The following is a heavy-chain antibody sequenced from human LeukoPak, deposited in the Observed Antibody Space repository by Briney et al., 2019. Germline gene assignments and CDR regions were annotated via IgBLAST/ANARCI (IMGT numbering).Heavy chain of an antibody. D-gene: IGHD6-19*01. CDR3: ARGPHPYTSGWYHFDY. V-gene: IGHV3-48*03. CDR2: ISSSGSTI. Sequence: GGSLRLSCAASEFTFSSYEMNWVRQAPGKGLEWVSYISSSGSTIFYADSVKGRFTISRDNAKNSLFLQMNSLRVEDTAVYYCARGPHPYTSGWYHFDYWGQGTLVTVSS. J-gene: IGHJ4*02. CDR1: EFTFSSYE.